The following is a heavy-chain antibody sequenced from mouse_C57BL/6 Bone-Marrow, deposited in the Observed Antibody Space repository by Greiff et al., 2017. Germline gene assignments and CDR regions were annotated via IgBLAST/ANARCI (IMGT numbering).Heavy chain of an antibody. D-gene: IGHD1-1*01. CDR2: IDPEVGET. V-gene: IGHV14-2*01. Sequence: EVQLQQSGAELVKPGASVKLSCTASGFNIKDYYMPWVQQRTEQGLEWIGRIDPEVGETKYAPRFQGKATITADTATNTAYLQLSSLTSEDTAVYYCASGYSSSSFEVWGKGTTLTVSS. CDR1: GFNIKDYY. CDR3: ASGYSSSSFEV. J-gene: IGHJ2*01.